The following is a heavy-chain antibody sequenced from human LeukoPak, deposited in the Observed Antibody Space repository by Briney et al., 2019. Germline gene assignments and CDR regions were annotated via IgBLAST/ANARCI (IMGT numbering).Heavy chain of an antibody. J-gene: IGHJ4*02. CDR3: ARNEEQQLDY. CDR2: INHSGST. V-gene: IGHV4-34*01. D-gene: IGHD6-13*01. CDR1: GGSFSGYY. Sequence: SETLSLTCAVYGGSFSGYYWSWIRQPPGKGLEWIGEINHSGSTNYNPSLKSRVTISVDTSKNQFSLKLSSVTAADTAVYYCARNEEQQLDYWGQGALVTVSS.